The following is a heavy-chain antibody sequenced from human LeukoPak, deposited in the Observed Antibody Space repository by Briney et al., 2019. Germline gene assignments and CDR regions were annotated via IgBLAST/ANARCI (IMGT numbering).Heavy chain of an antibody. J-gene: IGHJ4*02. CDR1: GGSFSGYY. V-gene: IGHV4-34*01. Sequence: SGTLSLTCAVYGGSFSGYYWSWIRQPPGKGLEWIGEINHSGSTNYNPSLKSRVTISVDTSKNQFSLKLSSVTAADTAVYYCARGRVVRGVMAYWGQGTLVTVSS. CDR2: INHSGST. D-gene: IGHD3-10*01. CDR3: ARGRVVRGVMAY.